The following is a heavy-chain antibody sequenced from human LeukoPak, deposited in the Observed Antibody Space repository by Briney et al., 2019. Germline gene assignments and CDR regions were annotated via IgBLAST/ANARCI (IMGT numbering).Heavy chain of an antibody. D-gene: IGHD2-2*01. Sequence: GASVKVSCKASGYTFSNYGIAWVRQAPGQGLEWMGWISAYNGNTNYAQKLQGRVTMTTDTSTSTAYMELRSLRSDDTAVYYCARGGSIVVVPAAIANLDYWGQGTLVTVSS. V-gene: IGHV1-18*01. CDR1: GYTFSNYG. CDR2: ISAYNGNT. J-gene: IGHJ4*02. CDR3: ARGGSIVVVPAAIANLDY.